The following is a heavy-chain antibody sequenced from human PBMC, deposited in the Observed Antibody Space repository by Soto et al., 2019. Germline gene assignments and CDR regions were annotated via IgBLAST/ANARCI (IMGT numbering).Heavy chain of an antibody. D-gene: IGHD6-25*01. CDR3: VGGQYYFDY. V-gene: IGHV3-30*03. Sequence: QVQRGESGGGVVQPGRSLRLSCAASGFPFTTYDMHWVREGPGKGLEWVAVISFDGSNKFYADSAKGRFTISRDNSKNTLYLQMNSLRPEDTALYYCVGGQYYFDYRDQGTLVTVSS. CDR2: ISFDGSNK. CDR1: GFPFTTYD. J-gene: IGHJ4*02.